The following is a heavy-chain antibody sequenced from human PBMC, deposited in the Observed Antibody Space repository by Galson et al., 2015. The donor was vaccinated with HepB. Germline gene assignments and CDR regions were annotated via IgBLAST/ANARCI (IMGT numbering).Heavy chain of an antibody. V-gene: IGHV1-18*01. CDR1: GYTFTSYG. D-gene: IGHD2-15*01. CDR3: ARVGEEYCSGGSCYFFDY. J-gene: IGHJ4*02. CDR2: ISAYNGNT. Sequence: SVKVSCKASGYTFTSYGISWVRQAPGQGLEWMGWISAYNGNTNYAQKLQGRVTMTTDTSASTAYMELRSLRSDDTAVYYCARVGEEYCSGGSCYFFDYWGQGTLVTVSS.